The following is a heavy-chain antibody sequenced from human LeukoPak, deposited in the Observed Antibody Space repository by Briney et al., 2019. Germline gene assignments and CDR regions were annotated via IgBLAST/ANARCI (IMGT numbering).Heavy chain of an antibody. V-gene: IGHV4-59*01. CDR2: IYYSGST. CDR3: ARGDPFGEGFDY. CDR1: GGSISSYY. D-gene: IGHD4-17*01. Sequence: SETLSLTCTVSGGSISSYYWSWIRQPPGKELEWIGYIYYSGSTNYNPSFKSRVTISVDTSKNQFSLKLSSVTAADTAVYYCARGDPFGEGFDYWGQGTLVTVSS. J-gene: IGHJ4*02.